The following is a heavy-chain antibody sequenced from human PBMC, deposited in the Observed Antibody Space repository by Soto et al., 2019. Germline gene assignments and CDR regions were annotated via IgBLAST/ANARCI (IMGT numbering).Heavy chain of an antibody. J-gene: IGHJ4*02. D-gene: IGHD6-13*01. CDR3: ARDTENGYLDY. V-gene: IGHV4-61*01. CDR1: GGSVSSGSYY. Sequence: SETLSLTCTVSGGSVSSGSYYWSWIRQPPGKGLEWIGYIYYSGSTNYNPSLKSRVTISVDTSKNQFSLRLSSVTAADTAVYYCARDTENGYLDYWGQGTLVTVSS. CDR2: IYYSGST.